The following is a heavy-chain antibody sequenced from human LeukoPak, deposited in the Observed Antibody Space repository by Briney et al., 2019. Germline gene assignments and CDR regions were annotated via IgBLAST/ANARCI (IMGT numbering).Heavy chain of an antibody. CDR3: TGGQPRWFDP. V-gene: IGHV3-73*01. J-gene: IGHJ5*02. D-gene: IGHD1-14*01. CDR1: GFTFSGSA. CDR2: IRTKANSYAT. Sequence: PGGSLRLSCAASGFTFSGSAMHWVRQASGKGLEGVGRIRTKANSYATTYAASVKGRFTMSRDDSKKTAFLQMNSLKTEDTAVYYCTGGQPRWFDPWGQGTLVTVSS.